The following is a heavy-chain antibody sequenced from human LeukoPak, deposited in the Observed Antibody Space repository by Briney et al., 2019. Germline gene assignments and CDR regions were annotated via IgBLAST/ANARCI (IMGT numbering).Heavy chain of an antibody. V-gene: IGHV3-74*01. J-gene: IGHJ4*02. D-gene: IGHD6-6*01. CDR2: INSDGSST. CDR1: GFTFGSYG. CDR3: ARGYGSSRGWY. Sequence: GGSLRLSCAASGFTFGSYGRHGVRQAPGKGRVWVSRINSDGSSTSYADSVKGRFTISRDNAKNTLYLQMNSLRAEDTAVYYCARGYGSSRGWYWGQGTLVTVSS.